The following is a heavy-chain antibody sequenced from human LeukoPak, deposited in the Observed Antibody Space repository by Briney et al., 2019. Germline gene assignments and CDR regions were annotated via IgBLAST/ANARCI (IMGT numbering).Heavy chain of an antibody. D-gene: IGHD4-17*01. V-gene: IGHV3-30*02. Sequence: GGSLRLSCAASGFTFSSYGMHWVRQAPGKGLEWVAFIRYDGSNKYYADSVKGRFTISRDNSKNTLYLQMNSLRAEDTAVYYCARDWRYGDYSYYYYGMDVWGQGTTVTVSS. CDR3: ARDWRYGDYSYYYYGMDV. CDR1: GFTFSSYG. J-gene: IGHJ6*02. CDR2: IRYDGSNK.